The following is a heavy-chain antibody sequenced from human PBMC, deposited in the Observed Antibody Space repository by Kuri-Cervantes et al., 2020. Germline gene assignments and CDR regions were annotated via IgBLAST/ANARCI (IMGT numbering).Heavy chain of an antibody. V-gene: IGHV3-30-3*01. Sequence: GESLKISCAASEFTFSSYAMHWVRQAPGKGLEWVAVISYDGSTKYYADSVKGRFTISRDNSKNTLHLQMNSLRAEDTAVYYCAKAGPPAVQWLVYFDYWGQGTLVTVSS. J-gene: IGHJ4*02. D-gene: IGHD6-19*01. CDR2: ISYDGSTK. CDR1: EFTFSSYA. CDR3: AKAGPPAVQWLVYFDY.